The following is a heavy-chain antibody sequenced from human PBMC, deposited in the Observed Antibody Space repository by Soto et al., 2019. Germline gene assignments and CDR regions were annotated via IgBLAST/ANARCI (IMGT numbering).Heavy chain of an antibody. Sequence: EVQLVQSGAEVKTPGESLKISCKASGYDFSAHWIGWVHQMPGKGPEWMGIMYPGDSRTRYSPSFQGQVSMSADTSISTAYLQWSSLKASDSATYYCVGQMPGEYGMDVWGPGTTVIVS. CDR2: MYPGDSRT. V-gene: IGHV5-51*07. CDR1: GYDFSAHW. D-gene: IGHD3-10*01. CDR3: VGQMPGEYGMDV. J-gene: IGHJ6*02.